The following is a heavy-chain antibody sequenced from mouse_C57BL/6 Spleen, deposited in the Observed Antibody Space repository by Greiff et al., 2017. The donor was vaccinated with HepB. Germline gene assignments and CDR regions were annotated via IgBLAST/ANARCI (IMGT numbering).Heavy chain of an antibody. J-gene: IGHJ1*03. V-gene: IGHV1-82*01. CDR2: IYPGDGDT. CDR1: GYAFSSSW. Sequence: QVQLQQSGPELVKPGASVKISCKASGYAFSSSWMNWVKQRPGKGLEWIGRIYPGDGDTNYNGKFKGKATLTADKSSSTAYMQLSSLTSEDSAVYFCASGIPWWFDVWGTGTTVTVSS. CDR3: ASGIPWWFDV.